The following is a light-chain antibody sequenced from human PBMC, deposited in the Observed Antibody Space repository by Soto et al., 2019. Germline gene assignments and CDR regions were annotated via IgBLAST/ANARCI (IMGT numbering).Light chain of an antibody. J-gene: IGLJ1*01. CDR3: QSYDTSLSGYV. CDR2: ANN. Sequence: QSVLTQPPSVSGAPGQRLTISCTGSSSNIGTGYDVHWYQQLPGTAPQLLIYANNNRPSGVPDRFSGSKSGIAASLAITGLQADDEGDYYCQSYDTSLSGYVFGTGTKVTVL. V-gene: IGLV1-40*01. CDR1: SSNIGTGYD.